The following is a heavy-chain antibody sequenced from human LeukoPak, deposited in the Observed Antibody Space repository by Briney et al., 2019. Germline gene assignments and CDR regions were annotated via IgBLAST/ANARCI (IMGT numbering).Heavy chain of an antibody. D-gene: IGHD5-12*01. Sequence: SETLSLTCTLSGGSISTYYWSWIRQPPGKGLEWIGYICHSGSTNYNPSLKSRVTISVDTSRNQFSLKLSSVTAADTAVYYCARGGGYASPIGYWGQGALVTVSS. V-gene: IGHV4-59*01. CDR1: GGSISTYY. J-gene: IGHJ4*02. CDR3: ARGGGYASPIGY. CDR2: ICHSGST.